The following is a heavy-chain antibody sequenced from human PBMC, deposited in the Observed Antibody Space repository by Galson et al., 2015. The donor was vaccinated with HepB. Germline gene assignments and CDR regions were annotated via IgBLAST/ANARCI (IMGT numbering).Heavy chain of an antibody. CDR2: IWYDGSNK. J-gene: IGHJ4*02. Sequence: SLRLSCAASGFTFSSYGMHWVRQAPGKGLEWVAVIWYDGSNKYYADSVKGRFTISRDNSKNTLYLQMNSLRAEDTAVYYCAKRGDYYDTSGYYDTPSDSWGQGTLVTVSS. CDR3: AKRGDYYDTSGYYDTPSDS. CDR1: GFTFSSYG. V-gene: IGHV3-33*06. D-gene: IGHD3-22*01.